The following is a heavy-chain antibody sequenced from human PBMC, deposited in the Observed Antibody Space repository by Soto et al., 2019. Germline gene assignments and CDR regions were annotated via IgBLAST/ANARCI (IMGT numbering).Heavy chain of an antibody. D-gene: IGHD5-18*01. CDR1: GFTFSSYA. CDR3: ANLRRGYSYGFDFDY. J-gene: IGHJ4*02. CDR2: ISGSGGST. V-gene: IGHV3-23*01. Sequence: GGSLRLSCAASGFTFSSYAMSWVRQAPGKGLEWVSAISGSGGSTYYADSVKGRFTISRDNSKNTLYLQMNSLRAEDTAVYYCANLRRGYSYGFDFDYWGQGTLVTVSS.